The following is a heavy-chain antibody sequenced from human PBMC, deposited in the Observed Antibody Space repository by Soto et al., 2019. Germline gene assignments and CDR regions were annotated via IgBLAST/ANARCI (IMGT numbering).Heavy chain of an antibody. CDR1: GGTFSSYA. Sequence: ASVKVSCKASGGTFSSYAISWVRQAPGQGLEWMGGIIPIFGTANYAQKFQGRVTITAGESTSTAYMELSSLRSEDTAVYYCARGLPYYYGSGSYNYYGMDVWGQGTTVTVSS. J-gene: IGHJ6*02. CDR2: IIPIFGTA. V-gene: IGHV1-69*13. D-gene: IGHD3-10*01. CDR3: ARGLPYYYGSGSYNYYGMDV.